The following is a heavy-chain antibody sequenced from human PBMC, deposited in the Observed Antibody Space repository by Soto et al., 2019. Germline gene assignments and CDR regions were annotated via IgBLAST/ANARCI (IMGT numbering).Heavy chain of an antibody. V-gene: IGHV4-34*01. Sequence: XETLCLTFNVAGASFSGYYWAWLRQFPGKGLEWIGEIIYTGGSNYNPSRQSRLTLSVDRSKNQSPLNLSSVTAADTAVYYCTRGGRGMATARAGMDVWGQGTTVTVSS. CDR2: IIYTGGS. CDR3: TRGGRGMATARAGMDV. J-gene: IGHJ6*02. D-gene: IGHD5-18*01. CDR1: GASFSGYY.